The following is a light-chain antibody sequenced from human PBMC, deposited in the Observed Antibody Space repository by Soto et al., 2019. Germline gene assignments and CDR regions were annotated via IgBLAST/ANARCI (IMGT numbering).Light chain of an antibody. CDR3: QQYGSSPPWT. CDR2: GAS. V-gene: IGKV3-20*01. Sequence: EIVLTQSPGTLSLSPGERATLSCRASQSVSSSYLAWYQHKPGLAPRLLIYGASSRATAIPDRFSGSGSGTDFTLTISRLEPEDFAVYYCQQYGSSPPWTFGQGTKVEIK. CDR1: QSVSSSY. J-gene: IGKJ1*01.